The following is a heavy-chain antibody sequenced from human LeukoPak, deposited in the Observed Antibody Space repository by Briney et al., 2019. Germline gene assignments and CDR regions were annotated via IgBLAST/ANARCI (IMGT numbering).Heavy chain of an antibody. D-gene: IGHD4-17*01. J-gene: IGHJ4*02. CDR3: ARDKRDGDSLDY. V-gene: IGHV3-30-3*01. CDR1: GFTFSGFA. CDR2: ISYDGSNK. Sequence: GGSLRLSCVASGFTFSGFAMHWVRQPPGKGLEWVAVISYDGSNKYYADSVKGRFTISRDNSKNTLYLQMNSLRAEDTAVYYCARDKRDGDSLDYWGQGTLVTVSS.